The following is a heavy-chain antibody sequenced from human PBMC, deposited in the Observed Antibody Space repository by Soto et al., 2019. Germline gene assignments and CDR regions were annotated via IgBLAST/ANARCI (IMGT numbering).Heavy chain of an antibody. CDR1: EFTFSGYG. V-gene: IGHV3-33*01. CDR3: ARDYPHLDY. CDR2: IWYDGSNK. J-gene: IGHJ4*02. Sequence: GGSLRLSCAASEFTFSGYGMHWVRQAPGKGLEWVAVIWYDGSNKYYADSVKGRFTISRDNSKNTLYLQMNSLRAEDTAVYYCARDYPHLDYWGQGTLVPVSS. D-gene: IGHD3-16*02.